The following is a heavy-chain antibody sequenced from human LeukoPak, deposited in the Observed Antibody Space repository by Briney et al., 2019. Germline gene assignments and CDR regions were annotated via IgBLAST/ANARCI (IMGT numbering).Heavy chain of an antibody. J-gene: IGHJ4*02. V-gene: IGHV4-59*01. D-gene: IGHD3-3*01. CDR2: IYYSGST. CDR1: GGSISSYY. Sequence: SEALSLTCTVSGGSISSYYWSWIRQPPGKGLEWIGYIYYSGSTNYNPSLKSRVTISVDTSKNQFSLKLSSVTAADTAVYYCARGGITIFGVVSPFDYWGQGTLVTVSS. CDR3: ARGGITIFGVVSPFDY.